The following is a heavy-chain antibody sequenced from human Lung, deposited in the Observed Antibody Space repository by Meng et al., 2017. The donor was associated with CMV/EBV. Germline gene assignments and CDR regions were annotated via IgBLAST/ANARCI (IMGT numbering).Heavy chain of an antibody. V-gene: IGHV3-30*02. D-gene: IGHD3-16*01. CDR1: GFRFDDCG. J-gene: IGHJ4*02. CDR2: VRHDGTNK. Sequence: GGSLRLXXAASGFRFDDCGMHWVRQTPGKGLEWVAFVRHDGTNKFYAASVKGRFSISRDNSKSTVYLQMNSLRPEDSALYYCAKDLLLFGGPNAYFDQWGQGTLVTVSS. CDR3: AKDLLLFGGPNAYFDQ.